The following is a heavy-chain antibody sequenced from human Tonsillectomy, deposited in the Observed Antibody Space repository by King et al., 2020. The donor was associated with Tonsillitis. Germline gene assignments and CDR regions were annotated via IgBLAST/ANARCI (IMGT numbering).Heavy chain of an antibody. D-gene: IGHD3-9*01. CDR2: IYYSGST. Sequence: VQLQESGPGLVKPSETLSLTCTVSGGSIRSYYWSWIRQPPGKGLEWIGYIYYSGSTNYNPSLTSRVTISVDTSKNQFSLKLSFVTAADTAVYYCASPYPVLKYWGQGTLVTVSS. V-gene: IGHV4-59*01. CDR3: ASPYPVLKY. CDR1: GGSIRSYY. J-gene: IGHJ4*02.